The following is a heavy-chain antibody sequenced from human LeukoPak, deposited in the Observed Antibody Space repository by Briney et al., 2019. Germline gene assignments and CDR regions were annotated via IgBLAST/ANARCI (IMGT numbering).Heavy chain of an antibody. Sequence: SQTLSLTCAISGDSVSSNSAAWNWIRQSPSRGLEWLGRTYYRSKWYNDYAVSVKSRITINPDTSKNQFSLQLNSVTPEDTAVYYCARAPGVIVGAPSQNWFDPWGQGTLVTVSS. J-gene: IGHJ5*02. CDR3: ARAPGVIVGAPSQNWFDP. CDR1: GDSVSSNSAA. V-gene: IGHV6-1*01. CDR2: TYYRSKWYN. D-gene: IGHD1-26*01.